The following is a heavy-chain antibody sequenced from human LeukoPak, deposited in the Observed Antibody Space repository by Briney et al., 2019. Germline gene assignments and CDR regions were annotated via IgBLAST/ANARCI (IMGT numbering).Heavy chain of an antibody. D-gene: IGHD2-21*01. CDR1: GGSISRSSHY. J-gene: IGHJ6*03. CDR3: ARHPPPYCGKVSPCFPGDYYYYYYMDV. V-gene: IGHV4-39*01. CDR2: IDYSGST. Sequence: SETLSLTCTVSGGSISRSSHYWGWIRRPPGKGLEWIGSIDYSGSTYYNPSLKSRVTVSVDTSKNQFSLKLTSVTAADTAVYYCARHPPPYCGKVSPCFPGDYYYYYYMDVWGKGTTVTVSS.